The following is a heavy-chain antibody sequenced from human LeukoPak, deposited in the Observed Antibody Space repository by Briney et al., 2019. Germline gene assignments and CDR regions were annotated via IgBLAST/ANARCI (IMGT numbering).Heavy chain of an antibody. CDR3: ARNNDYVWGSYRYPPTFDY. V-gene: IGHV4-39*07. CDR2: IYYSGST. J-gene: IGHJ4*02. Sequence: SETLSLTCTVSGGSISSSSYYWGWIRQPPGKGLEWIGSIYYSGSTYYNPSLKSRVTISVDTSKNQFSLKLSSVTAADTAVYYCARNNDYVWGSYRYPPTFDYWGQGTLVTVSS. D-gene: IGHD3-16*02. CDR1: GGSISSSSYY.